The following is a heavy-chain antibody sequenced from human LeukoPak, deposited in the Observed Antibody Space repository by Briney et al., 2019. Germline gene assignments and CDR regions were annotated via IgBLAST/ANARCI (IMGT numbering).Heavy chain of an antibody. Sequence: GGSLRLSCAASGFTFSSYGMHWVRQAPGKGLEWVAVIWYDGSNIYYADSVKGRFTISRDNSKNTLYLQMNSLRAEDTAVYYCARDVALDYDSSGYYSIFDYWGQGTLVTVSS. CDR1: GFTFSSYG. J-gene: IGHJ4*02. CDR3: ARDVALDYDSSGYYSIFDY. D-gene: IGHD3-22*01. V-gene: IGHV3-33*01. CDR2: IWYDGSNI.